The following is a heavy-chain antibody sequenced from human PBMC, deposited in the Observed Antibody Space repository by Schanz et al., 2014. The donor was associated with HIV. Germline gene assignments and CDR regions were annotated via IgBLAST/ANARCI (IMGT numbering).Heavy chain of an antibody. Sequence: QVQLVESGGGVVKPGRSLRLSCAASGFTFDNYGMHWVRQAPGKGLEWVAVMSYDGINKHYADSVKGRFTISRDNSKNTLYLQMNSLRAEDTAVYYCAKFGRLLGNFDDWGQGTLVTVSS. CDR3: AKFGRLLGNFDD. V-gene: IGHV3-30*18. D-gene: IGHD2-15*01. CDR2: MSYDGINK. CDR1: GFTFDNYG. J-gene: IGHJ4*02.